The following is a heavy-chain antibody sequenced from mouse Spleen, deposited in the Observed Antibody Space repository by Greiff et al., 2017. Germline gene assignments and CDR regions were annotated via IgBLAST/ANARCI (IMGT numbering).Heavy chain of an antibody. CDR3: ARSNDGYGWFAY. D-gene: IGHD2-3*01. V-gene: IGHV1-55*01. J-gene: IGHJ3*01. CDR2: IYPGSGST. CDR1: GYTFTSYW. Sequence: VQLQQPGAELVKPGASVKMSCKASGYTFTSYWITWVKQRPGQGLEWIGDIYPGSGSTNYNEKFKSKATLTVDTSSSTAYMQLSSLTSEDSAVYYCARSNDGYGWFAYWGQGTLVTVSA.